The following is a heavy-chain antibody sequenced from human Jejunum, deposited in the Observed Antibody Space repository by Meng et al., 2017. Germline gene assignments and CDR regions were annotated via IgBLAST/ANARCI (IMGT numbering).Heavy chain of an antibody. D-gene: IGHD5-12*01. CDR1: GYTFTNYA. CDR3: ARAPPEIPEVYRGYYYWHY. J-gene: IGHJ4*02. CDR2: ISAYNGNT. Sequence: ASVKVSCKDSGYTFTNYAINWVRQAPGQGLEWMGWISAYNGNTNYAQNFQGRVTMTTDTSTTPAYVELRILRSDDTAIYYWARAPPEIPEVYRGYYYWHYWAQGTLVTVSS. V-gene: IGHV1-18*01.